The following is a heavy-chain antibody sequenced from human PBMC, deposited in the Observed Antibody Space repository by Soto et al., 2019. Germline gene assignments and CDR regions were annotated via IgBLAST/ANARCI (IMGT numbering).Heavy chain of an antibody. CDR3: ARDGSYSAYNFAHGIQLWSFDF. V-gene: IGHV4-4*07. D-gene: IGHD5-12*01. Sequence: SETLSLTCTVSGGSINTFYWSWVRQPAGKGLEWIGRIFSSGSTSFNPSLESRVAMSVDTSKNHFSLNLSSVTAADMAVYYCARDGSYSAYNFAHGIQLWSFDFWGQGALVTVSS. J-gene: IGHJ4*02. CDR1: GGSINTFY. CDR2: IFSSGST.